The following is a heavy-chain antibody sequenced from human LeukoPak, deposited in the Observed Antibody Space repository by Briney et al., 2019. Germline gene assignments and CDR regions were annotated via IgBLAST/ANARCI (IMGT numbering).Heavy chain of an antibody. CDR2: IYYSGST. CDR1: GGSISSYY. V-gene: IGHV4-59*08. D-gene: IGHD6-13*01. CDR3: ARGGIATY. Sequence: SETLSLTCTVSGGSISSYYWSWIRQPPGKGLEWIGYIYYSGSTYYNPSLKSRVTISVDTSKNQFSLKLSSVTAADTAVYYCARGGIATYWGQGTLVTVSS. J-gene: IGHJ4*02.